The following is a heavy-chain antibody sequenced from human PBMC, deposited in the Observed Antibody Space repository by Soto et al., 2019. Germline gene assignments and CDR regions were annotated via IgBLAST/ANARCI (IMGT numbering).Heavy chain of an antibody. D-gene: IGHD2-21*01. CDR1: GGSISSGNW. Sequence: SETLSLTCAVSGGSISSGNWWGFFRQPPGKGLEWIGEIYHSGSTNYNPSLKSRVTISVDKSKNQFSLKLSSVTAADTAVYYCARDKLWTDYYYGMDVWGQGTTVTVSS. CDR2: IYHSGST. CDR3: ARDKLWTDYYYGMDV. J-gene: IGHJ6*02. V-gene: IGHV4-4*02.